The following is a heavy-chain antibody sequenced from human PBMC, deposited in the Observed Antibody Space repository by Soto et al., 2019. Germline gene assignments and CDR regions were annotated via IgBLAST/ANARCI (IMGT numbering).Heavy chain of an antibody. CDR1: GGTFSSYT. CDR2: IIPILGIA. V-gene: IGHV1-69*08. CDR3: AREVPEGQYYFEY. J-gene: IGHJ4*02. Sequence: QVQLVQSGAEVKKPGSSVKVSCKASGGTFSSYTISWVRQAPGQGLEWMGRIIPILGIANYAQKFQGRVTITADKSTSTAYMELSSLRSEDTAVYYCAREVPEGQYYFEYWGQGTLVTVSS.